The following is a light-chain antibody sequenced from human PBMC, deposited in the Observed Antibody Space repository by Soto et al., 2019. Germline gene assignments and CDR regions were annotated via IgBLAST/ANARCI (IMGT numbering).Light chain of an antibody. J-gene: IGLJ7*01. CDR3: AAWDDSRHGAG. CDR2: SNN. Sequence: QSVLTQPPSASGTPGQRVTISCSGSSSNIGSNTVNWYQQLPGTAPKLLIYSNNQRPSGVPDRFSGSKSGTSASLAISGLQSEDEADYYGAAWDDSRHGAGFGGGTQLTVL. CDR1: SSNIGSNT. V-gene: IGLV1-44*01.